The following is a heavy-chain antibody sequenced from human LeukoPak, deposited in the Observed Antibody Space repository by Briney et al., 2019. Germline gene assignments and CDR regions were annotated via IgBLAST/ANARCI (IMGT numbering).Heavy chain of an antibody. Sequence: GGSLRLSCAASGFTFSSYWMSWVRQAPGKGLEWVANIKQDGSEKYYVDSVKGRFTISRDNAKNSLYLQMNSLRAEDTAVYYCARQYYYDSSGYDYWGQGTLVTVSS. V-gene: IGHV3-7*01. CDR2: IKQDGSEK. J-gene: IGHJ4*02. D-gene: IGHD3-22*01. CDR3: ARQYYYDSSGYDY. CDR1: GFTFSSYW.